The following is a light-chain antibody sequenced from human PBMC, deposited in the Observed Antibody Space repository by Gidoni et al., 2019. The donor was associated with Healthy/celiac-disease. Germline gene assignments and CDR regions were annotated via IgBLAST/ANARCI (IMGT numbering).Light chain of an antibody. J-gene: IGKJ4*01. Sequence: DIQMTQSPSSLSASVGDRVTITCQASQDISNYLNLYQQKPGKAPKVLIYAASNLETGVPSRFSGSGSGTDFTLTISSLQPEDIATYYCQQYDNLPPLTFGGGTKVEIK. V-gene: IGKV1-33*01. CDR3: QQYDNLPPLT. CDR2: AAS. CDR1: QDISNY.